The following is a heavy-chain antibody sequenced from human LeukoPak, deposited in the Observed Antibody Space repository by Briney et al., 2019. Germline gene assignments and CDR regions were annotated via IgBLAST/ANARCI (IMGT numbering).Heavy chain of an antibody. V-gene: IGHV3-48*03. Sequence: PGGSLRLSCAASGFTFSSYEMNWVRQAPGKGLEWVSYISSSGSTIYYADSAKGRFTISRDNAKNSLYLQMNSLRAEDTAVYYCARGLVKDFWSGYNWFDPWGQGTLVTVSS. D-gene: IGHD3-3*01. J-gene: IGHJ5*02. CDR1: GFTFSSYE. CDR2: ISSSGSTI. CDR3: ARGLVKDFWSGYNWFDP.